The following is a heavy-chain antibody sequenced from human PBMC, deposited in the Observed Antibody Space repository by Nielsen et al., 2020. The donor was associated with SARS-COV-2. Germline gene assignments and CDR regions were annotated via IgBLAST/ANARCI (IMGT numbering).Heavy chain of an antibody. J-gene: IGHJ4*02. V-gene: IGHV3-30*03. CDR1: GFTFSSYG. CDR3: ARETIDYTSSFVDY. D-gene: IGHD4-11*01. Sequence: GGSLRLSCAASGFTFSSYGMHWVRQAPGKGLEWLAIISYDGTNEHYADSVKGRFTISRDNSQDTLYLQLDSLRPEDTAVYFCARETIDYTSSFVDYWGQGTLVTVSP. CDR2: ISYDGTNE.